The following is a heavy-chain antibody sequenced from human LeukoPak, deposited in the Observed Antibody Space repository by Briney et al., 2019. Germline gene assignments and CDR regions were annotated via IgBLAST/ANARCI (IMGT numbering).Heavy chain of an antibody. Sequence: PSETLSLTCTVAGGSINNYYWSWIRQPPEKGQEWVGYIYHSGSTNYNPSLTSRVTISVDTSKNQFSLKLISVTAADTAVYHCAGALREYSYGPFDYWGQGTLVTVSS. V-gene: IGHV4-59*01. D-gene: IGHD5-18*01. CDR1: GGSINNYY. CDR3: AGALREYSYGPFDY. J-gene: IGHJ4*02. CDR2: IYHSGST.